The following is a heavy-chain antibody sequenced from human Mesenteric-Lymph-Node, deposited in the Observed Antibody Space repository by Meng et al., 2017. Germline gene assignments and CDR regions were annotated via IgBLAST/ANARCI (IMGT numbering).Heavy chain of an antibody. D-gene: IGHD6-19*01. Sequence: VQLFQSGAEVKKPGASVKVSCNASGYTFSSHGITWLRQAPGEGLEWVGRINPNSGTTGYAQKFQGRVTMTRNISKSTAYMDLSSLRSEDTAVYYCATGVADFEYWGQGTLVTVSS. CDR3: ATGVADFEY. V-gene: IGHV1-8*02. CDR2: INPNSGTT. CDR1: GYTFSSHG. J-gene: IGHJ4*02.